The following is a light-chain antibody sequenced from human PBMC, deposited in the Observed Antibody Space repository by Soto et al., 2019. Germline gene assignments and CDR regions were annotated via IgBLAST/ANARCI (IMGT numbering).Light chain of an antibody. CDR1: QDISNY. CDR2: AAS. CDR3: QTYHGAPWT. Sequence: DIQMTQSPSSLSASVGDRITITCRASQDISNYLAWYQQKPGKVPKLLLYAASTLHSGVPSRFSCSESGTDSTLTITGLQPEDVANYYCQTYHGAPWTFGQGTKVEIE. J-gene: IGKJ1*01. V-gene: IGKV1-27*01.